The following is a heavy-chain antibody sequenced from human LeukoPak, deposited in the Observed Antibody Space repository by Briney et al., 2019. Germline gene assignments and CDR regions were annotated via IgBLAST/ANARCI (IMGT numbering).Heavy chain of an antibody. CDR1: GFTFSDYY. V-gene: IGHV3-11*05. CDR2: ISSSSSYT. J-gene: IGHJ4*02. CDR3: ARVPNVLVWFGEFN. D-gene: IGHD3-10*01. Sequence: GGSLRLSCAASGFTFSDYYMSWIRQAPGKGLEWVSYISSSSSYTNYADSVKGRFTISRDNAKNSLYLQMNSLRAEDTAVYYCARVPNVLVWFGEFNWGQGTLVTVSS.